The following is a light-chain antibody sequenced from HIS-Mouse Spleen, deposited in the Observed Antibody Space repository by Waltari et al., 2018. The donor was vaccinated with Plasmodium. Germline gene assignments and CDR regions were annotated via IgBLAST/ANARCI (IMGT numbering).Light chain of an antibody. J-gene: IGKJ1*01. CDR1: QSVSSN. V-gene: IGKV3-15*01. CDR2: GAS. CDR3: QQYNNWPWT. Sequence: EIVMTQSPATPSVSPGERATLSCSASQSVSSNLAWYHQKPGQAPRLLIYGASTRATGIPARFSGSGSGTEFTLTISSLQSEDFAVYYCQQYNNWPWTFGQGTKVEIK.